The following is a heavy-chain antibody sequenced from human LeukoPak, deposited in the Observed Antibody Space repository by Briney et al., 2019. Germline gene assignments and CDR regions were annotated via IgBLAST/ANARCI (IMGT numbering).Heavy chain of an antibody. CDR2: IYYSGST. CDR1: GGSISSYY. J-gene: IGHJ4*02. D-gene: IGHD3-3*01. V-gene: IGHV4-59*01. CDR3: ARITIFGVVISAVISV. Sequence: SETLSLTCTVSGGSISSYYWSWIRQPPGKGLEWIGYIYYSGSTNYNPSLKSRVTISVDTSKNQFSLKLSSVTAADTAVYYCARITIFGVVISAVISVWGQGTLVTVSS.